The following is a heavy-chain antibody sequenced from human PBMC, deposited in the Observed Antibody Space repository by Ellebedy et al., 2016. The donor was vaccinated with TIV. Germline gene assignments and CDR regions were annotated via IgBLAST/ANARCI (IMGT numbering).Heavy chain of an antibody. CDR2: IYYSGST. J-gene: IGHJ3*02. V-gene: IGHV4-39*07. Sequence: SETLSLTCTVSGGSISSTSYYWGWTRQAPGKGLEWIGSIYYSGSTYYNPSLKSRATISVDTSKKHLSLKLSSVTAADTAVYFCYVGLRGIDAFDIWGQGTMVTVSS. D-gene: IGHD4-17*01. CDR1: GGSISSTSYY. CDR3: YVGLRGIDAFDI.